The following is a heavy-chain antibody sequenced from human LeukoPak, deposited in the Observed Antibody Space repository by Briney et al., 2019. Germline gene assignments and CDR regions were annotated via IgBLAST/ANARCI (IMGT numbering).Heavy chain of an antibody. CDR2: INWNGGST. Sequence: GGSLRLSCAASGFTFDDYGMSWVRQAPGKGLEWVSGINWNGGSTGYADSVKGRFTISRDNAKNSLFLRMNSLRAEDTAVYFCARATWDPNYYYYMDVWGKGATVTISS. CDR3: ARATWDPNYYYYMDV. J-gene: IGHJ6*03. D-gene: IGHD1-26*01. CDR1: GFTFDDYG. V-gene: IGHV3-20*04.